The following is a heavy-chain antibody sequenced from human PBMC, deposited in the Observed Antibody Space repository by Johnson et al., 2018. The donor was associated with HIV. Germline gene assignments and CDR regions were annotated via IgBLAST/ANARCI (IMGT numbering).Heavy chain of an antibody. CDR3: AKDGSGDVRGAFDI. V-gene: IGHV3-7*05. D-gene: IGHD3-10*02. CDR1: GFTFSTYW. CDR2: IKQDGSEK. J-gene: IGHJ3*02. Sequence: VQLVESGGGLVQPGGSQRLSCAASGFTFSTYWMSWVRQAPGKGLEWVANIKQDGSEKYYVDSVKGRFTISRDNAKNSLYLQMNSLRAEDTAVYYCAKDGSGDVRGAFDIWGQGTMVTVSS.